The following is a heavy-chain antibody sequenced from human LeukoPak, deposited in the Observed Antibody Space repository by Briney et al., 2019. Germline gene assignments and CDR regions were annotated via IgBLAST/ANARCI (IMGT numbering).Heavy chain of an antibody. CDR3: ARDVSAQLDY. Sequence: GGSLRLSCAASGFTFSSYAMHWVRQAPGKGLEWVAVISYDGSNKYYAGSVKGRFTISRDNSKNTLYLQMNSLRAEDTAVYYCARDVSAQLDYWGQGTLVTVSS. D-gene: IGHD6-6*01. CDR1: GFTFSSYA. J-gene: IGHJ4*02. CDR2: ISYDGSNK. V-gene: IGHV3-30-3*01.